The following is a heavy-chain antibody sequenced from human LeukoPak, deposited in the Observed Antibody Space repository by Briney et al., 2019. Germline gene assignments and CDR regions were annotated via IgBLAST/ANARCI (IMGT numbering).Heavy chain of an antibody. V-gene: IGHV4-59*01. D-gene: IGHD4-17*01. CDR1: GGSISSYY. Sequence: SSETLSLTCTVSGGSISSYYWSWIRQPPGKGLEWIGYIYYSGSTNYNPSLKSRVTISVDTSKNQFSLKLSSVTAADTAVYYCARGLGSMTTVTTLDYWGQGTLVTVSS. CDR2: IYYSGST. CDR3: ARGLGSMTTVTTLDY. J-gene: IGHJ4*02.